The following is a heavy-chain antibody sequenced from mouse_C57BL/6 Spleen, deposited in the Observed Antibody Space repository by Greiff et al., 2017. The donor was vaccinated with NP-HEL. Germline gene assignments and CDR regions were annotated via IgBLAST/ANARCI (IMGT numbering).Heavy chain of an antibody. CDR3: ANYYGGRDYYAMDY. Sequence: EVKLEESGPGLVKPSQSLSLTCSVTGYSITSGYYWNWIRQSPGNKLEWMGYISYDGSNNYNPSLKNRISITRDTSKNQFFLKLNSVTTEDTATYYCANYYGGRDYYAMDYWGQGTSVTVSS. D-gene: IGHD1-1*01. V-gene: IGHV3-6*01. CDR1: GYSITSGYY. J-gene: IGHJ4*01. CDR2: ISYDGSN.